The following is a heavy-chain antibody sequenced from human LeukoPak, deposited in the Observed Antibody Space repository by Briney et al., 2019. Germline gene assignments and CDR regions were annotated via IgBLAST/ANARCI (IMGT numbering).Heavy chain of an antibody. Sequence: GGSLRLSCAASGFTFSSYSMNWVRQAPGKGLEWVSYISSSSSTIYYADSVKGRFTISRDNSKNTLYLQMNSLRAEDTAVYYCAKDLPIVGAKGFDYWGQGTLVTVSS. CDR2: ISSSSSTI. D-gene: IGHD1-26*01. CDR1: GFTFSSYS. J-gene: IGHJ4*02. V-gene: IGHV3-48*01. CDR3: AKDLPIVGAKGFDY.